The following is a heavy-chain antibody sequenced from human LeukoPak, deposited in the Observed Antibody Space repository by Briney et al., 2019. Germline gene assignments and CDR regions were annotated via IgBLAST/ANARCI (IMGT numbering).Heavy chain of an antibody. CDR1: GFTFSSYA. V-gene: IGHV3-30-3*01. D-gene: IGHD3-10*01. Sequence: GGSLRLSCAASGFTFSSYAMHWVRQAPGKGLEWVAVISYDGSNKYYADSVKGRFTIPRDNSKNTLYLQMNSLRAEDTAVYYCARDRGGVIITGHNWFDPWGQGTLVTVSS. J-gene: IGHJ5*02. CDR3: ARDRGGVIITGHNWFDP. CDR2: ISYDGSNK.